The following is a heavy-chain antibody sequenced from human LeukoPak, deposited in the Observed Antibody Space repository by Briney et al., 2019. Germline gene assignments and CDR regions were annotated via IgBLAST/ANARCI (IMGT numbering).Heavy chain of an antibody. CDR3: ARDTSGYESGDY. D-gene: IGHD5-12*01. J-gene: IGHJ4*02. Sequence: GGSLRLSCAASGFTFSSYSMNWVRQAPGKGLEWVSSISSSSSYIYYADSVKGRFTISRDNAKNSLYLQMNSLRAEDTAVYYCARDTSGYESGDYWGQGTLVTVSS. CDR2: ISSSSSYI. V-gene: IGHV3-21*01. CDR1: GFTFSSYS.